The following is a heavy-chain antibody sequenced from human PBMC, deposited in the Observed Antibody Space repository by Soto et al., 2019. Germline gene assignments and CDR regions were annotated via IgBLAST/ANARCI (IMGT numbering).Heavy chain of an antibody. CDR2: FDPEDGET. J-gene: IGHJ6*02. Sequence: ASVKVSCKVSGYTLTELSIHWVRQAPGKGLEWMGGFDPEDGETIYAQKFQGRVTMTEDTATDTAYMELSSLRSEDTAVYDCATKAGETYYYDSSGYRRYYYGMDVWG. CDR1: GYTLTELS. CDR3: ATKAGETYYYDSSGYRRYYYGMDV. V-gene: IGHV1-24*01. D-gene: IGHD3-22*01.